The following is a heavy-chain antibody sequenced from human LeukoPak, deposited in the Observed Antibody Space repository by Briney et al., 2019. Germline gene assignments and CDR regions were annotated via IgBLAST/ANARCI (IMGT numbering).Heavy chain of an antibody. CDR1: GFTFSSYP. Sequence: PGGSLRLSCSASGFTFSSYPMHWVRQARGKGLEHISAINLNGANTYYADSVQGRFTLSRDNSRNMLHRQMSSLTPEDTAMYYRVKERLRGYSHGNDFDYWGQGTLVTVSS. CDR3: VKERLRGYSHGNDFDY. D-gene: IGHD5-18*01. V-gene: IGHV3-64D*06. CDR2: INLNGANT. J-gene: IGHJ4*02.